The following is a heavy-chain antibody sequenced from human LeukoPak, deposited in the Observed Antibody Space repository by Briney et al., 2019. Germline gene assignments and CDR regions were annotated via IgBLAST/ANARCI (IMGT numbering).Heavy chain of an antibody. V-gene: IGHV3-23*01. J-gene: IGHJ4*02. Sequence: QTGGPLRLSCAASGFTFSSYAMSWVRQAPGKGLEWVSAISGSGGSTYYADSVKGRFTISRDNSKNTLYLQMNSLRAEDTAVYYCAKSSGLWWLLEGNDYWGQGTLVTVSS. CDR1: GFTFSSYA. CDR3: AKSSGLWWLLEGNDY. CDR2: ISGSGGST. D-gene: IGHD2-21*01.